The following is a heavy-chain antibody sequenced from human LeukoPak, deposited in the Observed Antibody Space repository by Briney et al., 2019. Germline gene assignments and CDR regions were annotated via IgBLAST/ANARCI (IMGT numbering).Heavy chain of an antibody. CDR2: INLRCGST. Sequence: AAVKVSFKASGYTFTDYYMHWVRQPPAQRREWMGIINLRCGSTNIAQKFQGRVTITIYTSTTTVYMELGSLRSEDTAVYYCARDQTYYYDRRGYVAYYFDYWGQGTLVSVSS. CDR3: ARDQTYYYDRRGYVAYYFDY. V-gene: IGHV1-46*01. CDR1: GYTFTDYY. J-gene: IGHJ4*02. D-gene: IGHD3-22*01.